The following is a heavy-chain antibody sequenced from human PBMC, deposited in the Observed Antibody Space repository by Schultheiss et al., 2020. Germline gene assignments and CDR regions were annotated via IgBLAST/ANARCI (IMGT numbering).Heavy chain of an antibody. V-gene: IGHV1-18*01. CDR1: GYTFTSYG. CDR3: ARVFRDGYDYWFDP. CDR2: IIPIFGTA. J-gene: IGHJ5*02. D-gene: IGHD5-24*01. Sequence: ASVKVSCEASGYTFTSYGISWVRQAPGQGLEWMGGIIPIFGTANYAQKLQGRVTMTTDTSTSTAYMELSSLRSEDTAVYYCARVFRDGYDYWFDPWGQGTLVTVSA.